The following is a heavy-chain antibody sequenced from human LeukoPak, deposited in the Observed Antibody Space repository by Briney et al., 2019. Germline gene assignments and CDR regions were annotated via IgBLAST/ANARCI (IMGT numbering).Heavy chain of an antibody. CDR3: AVPQWELLN. D-gene: IGHD1-26*01. V-gene: IGHV3-23*01. CDR1: GFTFSIYT. J-gene: IGHJ4*02. CDR2: ISAGGGSAGSGTT. Sequence: PGGSLRLSCAASGFTFSIYTMSWVRQAPGKGLEWVTAISAGGGSAGSGTTYYADSVKGRFTISRDKSKNTLYLQMNILRADDTAVYFCAVPQWELLNWGQGTLVTVSS.